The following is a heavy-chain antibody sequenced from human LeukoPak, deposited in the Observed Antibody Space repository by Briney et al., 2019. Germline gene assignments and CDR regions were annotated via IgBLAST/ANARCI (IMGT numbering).Heavy chain of an antibody. Sequence: SETLSPTCTVSGDSISSYTWSWIRQPPGKGLEWIGCISYSGGTNYNPSLKSRVTISVDTSKNQFSLNLSSVTAADTAMYYCARRGYFDYWGQGTLVTVSS. J-gene: IGHJ4*02. V-gene: IGHV4-59*08. CDR1: GDSISSYT. CDR2: ISYSGGT. CDR3: ARRGYFDY.